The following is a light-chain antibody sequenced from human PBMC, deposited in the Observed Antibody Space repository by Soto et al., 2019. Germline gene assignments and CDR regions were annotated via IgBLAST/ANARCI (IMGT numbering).Light chain of an antibody. CDR2: KVS. J-gene: IGKJ1*01. CDR3: MQGNYWPPRT. CDR1: QSLLYSDGNTY. Sequence: DVVMTQSPLSLPVTLGQPASISCRSSQSLLYSDGNTYLSWFQQRPGQSPRRLIYKVSIRDSGGPDRFSGSGSGTDFTLKITRVEAEDVGVYYCMQGNYWPPRTFGQGTKGEIK. V-gene: IGKV2-30*01.